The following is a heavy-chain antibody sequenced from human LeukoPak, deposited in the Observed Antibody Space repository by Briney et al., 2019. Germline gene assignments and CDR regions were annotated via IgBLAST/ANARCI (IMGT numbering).Heavy chain of an antibody. V-gene: IGHV4-59*08. CDR3: ARHFAYSSSSYFDY. Sequence: SETLSLTCSVSGGAVRNYYWSWIRQPPVKGLEWIGYVYYTGSTNYNPSLKSRVTMFEDKSKNQFSLRLYSVTVADTAMYYCARHFAYSSSSYFDYWGQGSLVTVSS. D-gene: IGHD6-6*01. J-gene: IGHJ4*02. CDR1: GGAVRNYY. CDR2: VYYTGST.